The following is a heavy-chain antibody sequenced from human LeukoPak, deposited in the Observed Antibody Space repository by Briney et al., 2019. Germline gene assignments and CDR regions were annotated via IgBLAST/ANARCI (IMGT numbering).Heavy chain of an antibody. CDR3: ASGYCSGGSCEVYFDY. Sequence: ASVKVSCKASGGTFSSYAISWVRQAPGQGLEWMGGIIPIFGTANYAQKFQGRVTITTDESTSTAYMELSSLRSEDTAVYYCASGYCSGGSCEVYFDYWGQGTLVTVSS. J-gene: IGHJ4*02. CDR2: IIPIFGTA. V-gene: IGHV1-69*05. CDR1: GGTFSSYA. D-gene: IGHD2-15*01.